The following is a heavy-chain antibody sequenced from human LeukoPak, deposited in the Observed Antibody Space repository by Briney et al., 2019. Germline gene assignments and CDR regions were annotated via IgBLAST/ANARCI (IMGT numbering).Heavy chain of an antibody. CDR1: GGSISSYY. J-gene: IGHJ4*02. D-gene: IGHD6-6*01. CDR3: ARAPVSSIAARPEFSFDY. CDR2: IYYSGST. Sequence: PSETLSLTCTVSGGSISSYYWSWIRQPPGKGLEWIGYIYYSGSTNYNPSLKSRVTISVDTSKNQFSLKLSSVTAADTAVYYCARAPVSSIAARPEFSFDYWGQGTLVTVSS. V-gene: IGHV4-59*01.